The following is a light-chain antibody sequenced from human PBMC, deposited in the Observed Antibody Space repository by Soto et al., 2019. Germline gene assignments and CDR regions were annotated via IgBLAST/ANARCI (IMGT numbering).Light chain of an antibody. J-gene: IGLJ1*01. CDR1: SSDIGGYNY. V-gene: IGLV2-8*01. Sequence: QSALTQPPSASGSPGQSVTISCTGTSSDIGGYNYFSWYQQYPGKAPKLMIYEVSKRPSGVPDRFSGSKSGNTASLTVSGLQAEDEADYYCSSYAGSNNPHVFGTGTKLTVL. CDR2: EVS. CDR3: SSYAGSNNPHV.